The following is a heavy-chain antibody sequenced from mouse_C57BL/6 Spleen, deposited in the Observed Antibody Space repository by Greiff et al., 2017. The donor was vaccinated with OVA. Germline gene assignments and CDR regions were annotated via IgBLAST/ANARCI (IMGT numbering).Heavy chain of an antibody. J-gene: IGHJ4*01. CDR3: ARPKLTGYAMDY. Sequence: EVQLVESGGDLVKPGGSLKLSCAASGFTFSSYGMSWVRQTPDKRLEWVATISSGGSYTYYPDSVKGRFTISRDNAKNTLYLQMSSLKSEDTAMYYCARPKLTGYAMDYWGQGTSVTVSS. CDR2: ISSGGSYT. D-gene: IGHD4-1*01. V-gene: IGHV5-6*01. CDR1: GFTFSSYG.